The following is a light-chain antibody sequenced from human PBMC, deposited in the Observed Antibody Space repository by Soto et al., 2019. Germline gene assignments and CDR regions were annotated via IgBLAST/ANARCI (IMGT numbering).Light chain of an antibody. CDR1: RSVTNNY. CDR3: LQRSNRWT. V-gene: IGKV3D-20*02. J-gene: IGKJ1*01. Sequence: IVLTQSPGTLFFFSGERATLSCRASRSVTNNYLALHQQKPGQTPRLLIYDASNRATGIPARFIDSGSGTDFTLTISSMEPEDFAVDYCLQRSNRWTFCQGTKVDNK. CDR2: DAS.